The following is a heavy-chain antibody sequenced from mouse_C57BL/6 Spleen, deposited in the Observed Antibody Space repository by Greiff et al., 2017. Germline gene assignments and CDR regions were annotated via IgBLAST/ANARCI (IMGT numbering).Heavy chain of an antibody. CDR1: GFTFSDYY. CDR2: INYDGSST. CDR3: AREGIYYYGSSRYYAMDY. Sequence: EVKLMESEGGLVQPGSSMKLSCTASGFTFSDYYMAWVRQVPEKGLEWVANINYDGSSTYYLDSLKSRFIISRDNAKNILYLQMSSLKSEDTATYYCAREGIYYYGSSRYYAMDYWGQGTSVTVSS. J-gene: IGHJ4*01. D-gene: IGHD1-1*01. V-gene: IGHV5-16*01.